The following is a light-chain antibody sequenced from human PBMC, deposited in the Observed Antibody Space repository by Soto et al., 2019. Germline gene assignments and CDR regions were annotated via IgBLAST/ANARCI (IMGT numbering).Light chain of an antibody. Sequence: EIVLTLSPATLSLSPGERATLSCRASQSVSSYLAWYQQKPGQAPRLLIYDASNRATGIPARFSGSGSGTDFTLTISSLEPEDFAVYYCQQRSNWATFGQGTRLEIK. CDR1: QSVSSY. CDR3: QQRSNWAT. V-gene: IGKV3-11*01. CDR2: DAS. J-gene: IGKJ5*01.